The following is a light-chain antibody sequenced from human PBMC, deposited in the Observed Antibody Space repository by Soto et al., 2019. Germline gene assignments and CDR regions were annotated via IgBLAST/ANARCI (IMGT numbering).Light chain of an antibody. J-gene: IGKJ3*01. Sequence: EIVLTQSPATLSLSPGERATLSCRASQSVSGYLAWYQHKPGQAPRLLIYDASNRATGVPARFSGSGSGTVFTLTSSSLEPEDFAVYYWQQRSNWPPFTFGPGTKVDIK. CDR1: QSVSGY. CDR2: DAS. CDR3: QQRSNWPPFT. V-gene: IGKV3-11*01.